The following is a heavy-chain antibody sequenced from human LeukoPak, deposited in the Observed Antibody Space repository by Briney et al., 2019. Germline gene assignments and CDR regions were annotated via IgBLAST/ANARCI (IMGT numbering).Heavy chain of an antibody. D-gene: IGHD3-10*01. V-gene: IGHV1-2*02. CDR1: GYTFTGYY. J-gene: IGHJ4*02. Sequence: ASVKVSCKASGYTFTGYYMHWVRQAPGQGLEWMGWINPNSGGTNYAQRFQGRVTMTRDTSISTAYMELSRVRSDDTAVYYCARTMNYYGSPDWGQGTLVTVSS. CDR3: ARTMNYYGSPD. CDR2: INPNSGGT.